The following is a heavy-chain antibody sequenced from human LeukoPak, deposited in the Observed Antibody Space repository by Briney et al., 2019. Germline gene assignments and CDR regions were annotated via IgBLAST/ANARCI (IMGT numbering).Heavy chain of an antibody. CDR3: AREVTPQKVFDY. V-gene: IGHV4-4*07. D-gene: IGHD2-21*02. CDR2: IHFTGET. J-gene: IGHJ4*02. CDR1: GGSVTSNY. Sequence: PSETLSLTCTVSGGSVTSNYWNWIRQPAGSGLEWIGRIHFTGETNYNPSLKSRVSMSVDTSKNHFSLKLSSVTAADTAVYYCAREVTPQKVFDYWGQGTLVTVSS.